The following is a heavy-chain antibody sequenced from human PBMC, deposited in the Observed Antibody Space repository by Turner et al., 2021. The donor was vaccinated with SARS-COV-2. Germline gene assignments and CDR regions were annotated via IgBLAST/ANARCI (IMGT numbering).Heavy chain of an antibody. J-gene: IGHJ4*02. V-gene: IGHV1-46*03. CDR3: TRSRPGSTVTFDY. CDR1: GYTFTTYY. D-gene: IGHD4-17*01. Sequence: QVQLVQSGAEVKKPGASVKVSCKASGYTFTTYYLHWVRQAPGHGLDGMGMITPSSGYTTYAQTFQGRVTMTRDTSTTTGYMDLSILTFEDTAVYFCTRSRPGSTVTFDYWGQGTLVTVSS. CDR2: ITPSSGYT.